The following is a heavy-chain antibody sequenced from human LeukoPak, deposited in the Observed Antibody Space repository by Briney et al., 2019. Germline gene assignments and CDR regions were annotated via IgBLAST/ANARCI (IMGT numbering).Heavy chain of an antibody. CDR2: IDWDDDR. D-gene: IGHD2-2*01. J-gene: IGHJ4*02. Sequence: SGPTLVNPTQTLTLTCTFSGFSLSTSGMCVSWIRQPPGKALEWLARIDWDDDRYYNTSLKTRLTISKDTSKNQVVLTMTNRDPVDTATYYCARMRYCSSTSCYYFDYWGQGTLVTVSS. CDR3: ARMRYCSSTSCYYFDY. V-gene: IGHV2-70*11. CDR1: GFSLSTSGMC.